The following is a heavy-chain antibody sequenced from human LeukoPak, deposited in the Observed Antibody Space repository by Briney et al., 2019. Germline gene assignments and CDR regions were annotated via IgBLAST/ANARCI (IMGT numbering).Heavy chain of an antibody. D-gene: IGHD5-18*01. CDR2: IYTSGST. J-gene: IGHJ2*01. CDR3: ARDGYSYGEPHWYFDL. CDR1: GGSISSGSYY. Sequence: TLSLTCTVSGGSISSGSYYWSWIRQPAGKGLEWIGRIYTSGSTNYNPSLKSRVTMSVDTSKNQFSLKLSSVTAADTAVYYCARDGYSYGEPHWYFDLWGRGTLVTVSS. V-gene: IGHV4-61*02.